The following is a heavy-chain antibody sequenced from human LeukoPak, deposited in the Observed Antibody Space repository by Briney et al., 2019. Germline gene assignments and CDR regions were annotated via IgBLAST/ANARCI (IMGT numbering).Heavy chain of an antibody. J-gene: IGHJ6*02. CDR1: GGSISSYY. V-gene: IGHV4-59*01. CDR3: ARQPILRSGTHYYYYGMDV. D-gene: IGHD3-10*02. CDR2: IYYSGST. Sequence: SETLSLTCTVSGGSISSYYWSWVRQPPGKGLEWIGYIYYSGSTNYNPSLKSRVTISVDTSKNQFSLKLSSVTAADTAVYYCARQPILRSGTHYYYYGMDVWGQGTTVTVSS.